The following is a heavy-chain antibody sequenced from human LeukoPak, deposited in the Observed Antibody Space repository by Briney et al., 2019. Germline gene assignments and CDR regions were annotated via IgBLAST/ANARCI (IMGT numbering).Heavy chain of an antibody. J-gene: IGHJ4*02. CDR2: INSDGSST. CDR3: ARAREGRYFDY. D-gene: IGHD5-24*01. CDR1: GFTFTNFW. V-gene: IGHV3-74*01. Sequence: GGSLRLSCAASGFTFTNFWMHWVRQTPGKGLVWVSRINSDGSSTNYADSVKGRFTISRDNAKNTLYLQMNSLRAEDTAVYYCARAREGRYFDYWGQGTLVTVSS.